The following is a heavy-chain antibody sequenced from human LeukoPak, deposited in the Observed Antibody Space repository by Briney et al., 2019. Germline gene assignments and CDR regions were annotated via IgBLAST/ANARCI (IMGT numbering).Heavy chain of an antibody. D-gene: IGHD3-16*01. Sequence: ASVKVSCKASGYTFTSYGISWVRQAPGQGLEWMGWISAYNGNTNYAQKLQGRVTMTTDTSTSTAYMELRSLRSEDTAVYYCARGKFRLSDSWFDPWGQGTLVTVSS. V-gene: IGHV1-18*01. CDR1: GYTFTSYG. J-gene: IGHJ5*02. CDR2: ISAYNGNT. CDR3: ARGKFRLSDSWFDP.